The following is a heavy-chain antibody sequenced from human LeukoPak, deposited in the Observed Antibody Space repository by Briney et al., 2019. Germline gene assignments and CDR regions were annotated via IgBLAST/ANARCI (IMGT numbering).Heavy chain of an antibody. CDR3: ARDLGATYYYYYMDV. V-gene: IGHV4-30-4*08. CDR1: GGSIRSGDYY. Sequence: SETLSLTXTVSGGSIRSGDYYWSWIRQPPGKGLDWIGYIYYSGSTYYNPSLKSRVTISVDTSKNQFSLKLSSVTAADTAVYYCARDLGATYYYYYMDVWGKGTTVTVSS. J-gene: IGHJ6*03. CDR2: IYYSGST.